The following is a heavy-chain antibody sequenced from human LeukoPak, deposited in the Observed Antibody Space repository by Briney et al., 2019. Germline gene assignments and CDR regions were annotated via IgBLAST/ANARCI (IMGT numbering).Heavy chain of an antibody. Sequence: ASVKVSCKASGYTFTGYYMHWVRQAPGQGLEWMGRINPNSGGTNYAQKLQGRVTMTRDTSISTAYMELSRLRSDDTAVYYCAREGGGSYYKAYYFDYWGQGTLVTVSS. D-gene: IGHD1-26*01. CDR3: AREGGGSYYKAYYFDY. CDR2: INPNSGGT. V-gene: IGHV1-2*06. CDR1: GYTFTGYY. J-gene: IGHJ4*02.